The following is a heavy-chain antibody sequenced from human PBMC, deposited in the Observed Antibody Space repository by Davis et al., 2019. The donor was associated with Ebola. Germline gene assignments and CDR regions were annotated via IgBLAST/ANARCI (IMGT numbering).Heavy chain of an antibody. CDR1: GGSFSGYY. D-gene: IGHD3-3*01. Sequence: SETLSLTCAVYGGSFSGYYWSWIRQPPGTGLEWIGEINHSGSTNYNPSLKSRVTISADTSKNKFSLKLTSVTAADTAVYYCAKAEEYYDFRSEYYFYYYYGLDVWGQGTTVTVSS. J-gene: IGHJ6*02. V-gene: IGHV4-34*01. CDR3: AKAEEYYDFRSEYYFYYYYGLDV. CDR2: INHSGST.